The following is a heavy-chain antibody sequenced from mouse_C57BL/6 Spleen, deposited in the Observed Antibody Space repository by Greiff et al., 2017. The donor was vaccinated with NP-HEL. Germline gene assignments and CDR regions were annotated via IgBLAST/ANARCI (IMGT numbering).Heavy chain of an antibody. J-gene: IGHJ4*01. D-gene: IGHD1-1*01. CDR2: IWRGGST. CDR3: AIHNLAITTFYAMDY. V-gene: IGHV2-5*01. Sequence: QVQLQQSGPGLVQPSQSLSITCTVSGFSLTSYGVHWVRQSPGKGLEWLGVIWRGGSTDYNAAFMSRLSITKDNSKSQVFFKMNSLQADDTAIYYCAIHNLAITTFYAMDYWGQGTSVTVSS. CDR1: GFSLTSYG.